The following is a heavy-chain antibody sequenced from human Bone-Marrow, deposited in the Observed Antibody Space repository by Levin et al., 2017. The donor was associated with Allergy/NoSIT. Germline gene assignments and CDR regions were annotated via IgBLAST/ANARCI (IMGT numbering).Heavy chain of an antibody. J-gene: IGHJ6*03. V-gene: IGHV3-33*01. CDR1: GFTFSDYG. CDR3: ARAPGSYYYYYMDV. D-gene: IGHD3-10*01. CDR2: IWHDRSNK. Sequence: PGGSLRLSCAASGFTFSDYGMHWVRQAPGKGLEWVAVIWHDRSNKFHEESVKGRFSISRDNSKNTLYLQMNSLRVEDTAVYYCARAPGSYYYYYMDVWGKGTSVTVS.